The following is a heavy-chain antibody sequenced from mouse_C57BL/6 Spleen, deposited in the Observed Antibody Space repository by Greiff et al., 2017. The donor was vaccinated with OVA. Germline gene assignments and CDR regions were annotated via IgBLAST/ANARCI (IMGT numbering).Heavy chain of an antibody. CDR1: GYTFTSYW. D-gene: IGHD1-1*01. CDR3: ARSYYGSSAMDY. V-gene: IGHV1-52*01. CDR2: IDPSDSET. Sequence: QVQLQQPGAELVRPGSSVKLSCKASGYTFTSYWMHWVKQRPIQGLEWIGNIDPSDSETHYNQKFKDKATLTVDKSSSTAYMQISSLTSEDSAVYYCARSYYGSSAMDYWGQGTSVTVSS. J-gene: IGHJ4*01.